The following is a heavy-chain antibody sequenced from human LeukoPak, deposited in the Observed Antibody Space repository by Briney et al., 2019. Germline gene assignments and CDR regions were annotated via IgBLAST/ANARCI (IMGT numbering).Heavy chain of an antibody. CDR3: VKTGPRDTAMSHFDY. CDR1: GFTFSSYA. V-gene: IGHV3-64D*06. J-gene: IGHJ4*02. CDR2: ICSNGGST. D-gene: IGHD5-18*01. Sequence: PGGSLRLSCSASGFTFSSYAMHWVPQAPGKGLEYVSAICSNGGSTYYADSVKGRFTISRDNSKNTLYLQMSSLRAEDTAVYYCVKTGPRDTAMSHFDYWGQGTLVTVSS.